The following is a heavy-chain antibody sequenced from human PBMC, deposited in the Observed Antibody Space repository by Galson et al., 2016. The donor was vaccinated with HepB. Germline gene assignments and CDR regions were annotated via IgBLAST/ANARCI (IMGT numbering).Heavy chain of an antibody. CDR2: IIPISGTP. CDR1: GGNFGNNG. Sequence: SVKVSCKASGGNFGNNGITWVRQAPGQGLEWMGGIIPISGTPDYAQKFQGRVTIAADESTTTAYMEISRLRSEDTAIYYCTRGSRNSFRFDLWGRGTLVSVSS. D-gene: IGHD1-1*01. V-gene: IGHV1-69*13. J-gene: IGHJ2*01. CDR3: TRGSRNSFRFDL.